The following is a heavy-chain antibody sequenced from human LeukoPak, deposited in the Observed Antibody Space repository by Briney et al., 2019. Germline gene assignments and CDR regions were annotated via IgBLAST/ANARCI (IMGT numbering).Heavy chain of an antibody. CDR1: GFTFSSYA. CDR3: VRRGSYYLGYFDY. D-gene: IGHD3-10*01. CDR2: INEDGSEK. V-gene: IGHV3-7*01. Sequence: PGGSLRLSCAASGFTFSSYAMSWVRQAPGKGLEWVANINEDGSEKYYVDSVKGRFTIFRDNLRKSLILRPNSLRAEDTAVYYCVRRGSYYLGYFDYWGQGTLVAVPS. J-gene: IGHJ4*02.